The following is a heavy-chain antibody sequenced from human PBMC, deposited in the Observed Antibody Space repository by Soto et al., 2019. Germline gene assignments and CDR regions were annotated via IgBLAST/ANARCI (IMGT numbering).Heavy chain of an antibody. CDR1: GFTFSSYA. CDR3: AKNASGVTIFGEASKTPADLDF. D-gene: IGHD3-3*01. CDR2: ISGSGGST. V-gene: IGHV3-23*01. J-gene: IGHJ4*02. Sequence: LRLSCAAPGFTFSSYAMSWVRQAPGKGLEWVSAISGSGGSTYYADSVKGRFTISRDNSKNTLYLQMNSLRAEDTAVYYCAKNASGVTIFGEASKTPADLDFWGQGTLVTVSS.